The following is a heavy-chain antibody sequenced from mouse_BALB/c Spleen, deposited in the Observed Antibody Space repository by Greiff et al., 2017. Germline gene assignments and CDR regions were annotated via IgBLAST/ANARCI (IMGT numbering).Heavy chain of an antibody. CDR2: ISYSGST. V-gene: IGHV3-8*02. CDR1: GDSITSGY. D-gene: IGHD1-1*01. Sequence: EVQLQQSGPSLVKPSQTLSLTCSVTGDSITSGYWNWIRKFPGNKLEYMGYISYSGSTYYNPSLKSRISITRDTSKNQYYLQLNSVTTEDTATYYCARSYGSSSYWYFDVWGAGTTVTVSS. CDR3: ARSYGSSSYWYFDV. J-gene: IGHJ1*01.